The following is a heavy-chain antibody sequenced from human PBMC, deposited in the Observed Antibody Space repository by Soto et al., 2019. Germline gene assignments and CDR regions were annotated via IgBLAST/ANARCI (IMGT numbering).Heavy chain of an antibody. D-gene: IGHD7-27*01. J-gene: IGHJ4*02. CDR3: ARGPSGDKVHY. CDR2: IYYSGST. Sequence: SETLSLTCTVSGGSISSSSYYWGWIHQPPGKGLEWIGSIYYSGSTYYNPSLKSRVTISVDTSKNQFSLKLSSVTAADTAVYYCARGPSGDKVHYWGQGALVTVSS. V-gene: IGHV4-39*01. CDR1: GGSISSSSYY.